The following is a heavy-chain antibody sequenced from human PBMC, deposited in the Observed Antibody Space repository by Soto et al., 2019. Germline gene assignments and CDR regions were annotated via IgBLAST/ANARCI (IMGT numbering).Heavy chain of an antibody. CDR2: IYYSGST. V-gene: IGHV4-59*01. CDR3: ARDPGYCSGGSCLYYFDY. D-gene: IGHD2-15*01. CDR1: VGSISSYY. J-gene: IGHJ4*02. Sequence: SETLSLTCTVSVGSISSYYWSWIRQPPGKGLEWIGYIYYSGSTNYNPSLKSRVTISVDTSKNQFSLKLSSVTAADTAVYYCARDPGYCSGGSCLYYFDYWGQGTLVTVSS.